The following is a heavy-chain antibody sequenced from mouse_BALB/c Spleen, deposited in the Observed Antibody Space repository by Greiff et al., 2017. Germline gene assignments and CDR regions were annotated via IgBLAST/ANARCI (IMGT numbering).Heavy chain of an antibody. D-gene: IGHD1-2*01. CDR1: GFSLTSYG. CDR2: IWAGGST. CDR3: AREGITTATFAMDY. Sequence: VQLVESGPGLVAPSQSLSITCTVSGFSLTSYGVHWVRQPPGKGLEWLGVIWAGGSTNYNSALMSRLSISKDNSKSQVFLKMNSLQTDDTAMYYCAREGITTATFAMDYWGQGTSVTVSS. V-gene: IGHV2-9*02. J-gene: IGHJ4*01.